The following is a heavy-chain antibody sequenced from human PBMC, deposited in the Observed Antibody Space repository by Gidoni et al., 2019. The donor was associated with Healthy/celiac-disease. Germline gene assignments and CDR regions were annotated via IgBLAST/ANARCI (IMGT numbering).Heavy chain of an antibody. D-gene: IGHD2-15*01. J-gene: IGHJ4*02. Sequence: QVTMRESGPAMVKPTQTLTLTCTFSGFSLRTSGSCVSWIRQPPGTALERLALIDWDDDKYYRKSLKTRLTISKDTSKNHVIHTMTNMDPVDTATYYCARMRLGGCSGGSCSTCDYWGQGTLVTVSS. V-gene: IGHV2-70*01. CDR1: GFSLRTSGSC. CDR3: ARMRLGGCSGGSCSTCDY. CDR2: IDWDDDK.